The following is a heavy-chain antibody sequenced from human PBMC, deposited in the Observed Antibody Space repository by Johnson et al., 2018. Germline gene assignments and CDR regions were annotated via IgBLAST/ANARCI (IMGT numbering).Heavy chain of an antibody. J-gene: IGHJ3*02. V-gene: IGHV3-21*01. CDR3: ARGLFPDDRNDGVAFDI. D-gene: IGHD1-1*01. Sequence: VQLVESGGGLVKPGGSLRLSCAASGFTFSVYSVDWVRQAPGKGLDWVASISSSTSFIYYADSVEGRFTISRDNAKNSLYLQMNSLRVEDPAVYYCARGLFPDDRNDGVAFDIWGQGTMVTVSS. CDR2: ISSSTSFI. CDR1: GFTFSVYS.